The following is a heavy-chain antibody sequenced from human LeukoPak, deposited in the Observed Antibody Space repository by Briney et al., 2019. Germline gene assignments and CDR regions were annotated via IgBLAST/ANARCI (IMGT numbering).Heavy chain of an antibody. V-gene: IGHV3-33*01. Sequence: PGGSLRLSCAASGFTFSSYGMHWVRQAPGKGLEWVAVIWYGGSNKYYADSVKGRFTISRDNSKNTLYLQMNSLRAEDTAVYYCARGSKKTYYMDVWGKGTTVTVSS. CDR2: IWYGGSNK. J-gene: IGHJ6*03. CDR1: GFTFSSYG. CDR3: ARGSKKTYYMDV.